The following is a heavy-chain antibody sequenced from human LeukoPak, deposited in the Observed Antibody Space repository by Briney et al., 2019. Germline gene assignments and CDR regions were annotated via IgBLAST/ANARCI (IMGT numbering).Heavy chain of an antibody. Sequence: GGSLRLSCAASGFTFSSYAMHWVRQAPGKGLEWVAVISYDGSNKYYADSVKGRFTISRDNSKNTLYLQMNSLRAEDAAVYYCARDKFYDVYGWFDPWGQGTLVTVSS. CDR3: ARDKFYDVYGWFDP. CDR1: GFTFSSYA. D-gene: IGHD5/OR15-5a*01. J-gene: IGHJ5*02. CDR2: ISYDGSNK. V-gene: IGHV3-30*04.